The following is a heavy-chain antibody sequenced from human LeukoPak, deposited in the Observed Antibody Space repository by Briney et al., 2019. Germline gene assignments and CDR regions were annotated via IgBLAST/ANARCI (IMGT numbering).Heavy chain of an antibody. CDR3: ERGRADKQWLAGRFDY. CDR1: GYTFTSYY. V-gene: IGHV1-46*01. D-gene: IGHD6-19*01. Sequence: ASVKVSCKASGYTFTSYYMHWVRQAPGQGLEWMGIINPSGGSTSYAQKFQGRVTMTRAMSTSTDYMELSSLRSEDTAVYYCERGRADKQWLAGRFDYWGQGTLVTVSS. CDR2: INPSGGST. J-gene: IGHJ4*02.